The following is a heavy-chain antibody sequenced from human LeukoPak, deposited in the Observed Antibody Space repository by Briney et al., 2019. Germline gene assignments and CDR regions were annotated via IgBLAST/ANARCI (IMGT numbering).Heavy chain of an antibody. D-gene: IGHD1-26*01. J-gene: IGHJ4*02. Sequence: GGSLRLSCAASGFSFSSYSMNWVRQAPGKGLEWVSYISSSGSSIYYADSVKGRFTISRDNAKNSLYLQMDSLRAEDTAVYYCARDTGGSYYFDYWGQGTLVTVSS. CDR3: ARDTGGSYYFDY. CDR2: ISSSGSSI. V-gene: IGHV3-48*01. CDR1: GFSFSSYS.